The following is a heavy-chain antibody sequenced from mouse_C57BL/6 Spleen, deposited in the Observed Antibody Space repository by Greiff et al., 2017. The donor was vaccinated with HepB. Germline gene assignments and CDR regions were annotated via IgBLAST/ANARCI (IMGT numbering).Heavy chain of an antibody. CDR1: GYAFSSSW. CDR3: ARNYYGSSYDYAMDY. Sequence: QVQLQQSGPELVKPGASVKISCKASGYAFSSSWMNWVKQRPGQGLEWIGRIYPGDGDTNYNGKFKGKATLTADKSSSTAYMQLSSLTSEDSAVYFCARNYYGSSYDYAMDYWGQGTSVTVSS. J-gene: IGHJ4*01. D-gene: IGHD1-1*01. V-gene: IGHV1-82*01. CDR2: IYPGDGDT.